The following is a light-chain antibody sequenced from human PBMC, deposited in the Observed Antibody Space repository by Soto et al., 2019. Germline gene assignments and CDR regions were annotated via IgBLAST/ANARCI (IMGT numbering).Light chain of an antibody. CDR2: SAS. J-gene: IGKJ5*01. CDR3: QQLYRYPIT. CDR1: QGISNS. Sequence: DVQLTQSPSFMSLSAGDRVTITCRASQGISNSLARYQQKPGKAPKLLIYSASTLQSGVPSRFSGGFSGTEFTLTISSLQPEDFATYYCQQLYRYPITFGQGTRLEIK. V-gene: IGKV1-9*01.